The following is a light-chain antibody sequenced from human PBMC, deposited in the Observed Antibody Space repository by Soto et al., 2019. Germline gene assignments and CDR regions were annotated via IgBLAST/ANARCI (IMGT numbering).Light chain of an antibody. CDR2: GAS. Sequence: EIVLTQSPGTLSLSPGEGATLSCGASQSVSSSYLAWYQQRPGQAPRLLIYGASSRATGIPDRFSGSGSGTDFSLTISRLEPEDFAVHYCQQYGSSPYTFGQGTKLEIK. CDR3: QQYGSSPYT. J-gene: IGKJ2*01. CDR1: QSVSSSY. V-gene: IGKV3-20*01.